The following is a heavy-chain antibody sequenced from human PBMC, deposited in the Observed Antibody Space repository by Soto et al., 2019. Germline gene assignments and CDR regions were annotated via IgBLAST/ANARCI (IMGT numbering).Heavy chain of an antibody. CDR3: ARLNSHGDSCSGGSCLYWSFDL. V-gene: IGHV4-30-4*01. D-gene: IGHD2-15*01. Sequence: QVQLQESGPGLVKPSQTLSLTCTVSGGSISSGDYYWSWIRQPPGKGLEWIGYIDYSGSTYYNPSLKSRVTLSVDTSKNQFSLKLSSVTAADTAVYYCARLNSHGDSCSGGSCLYWSFDLWGRGTLVTVSS. J-gene: IGHJ2*01. CDR1: GGSISSGDYY. CDR2: IDYSGST.